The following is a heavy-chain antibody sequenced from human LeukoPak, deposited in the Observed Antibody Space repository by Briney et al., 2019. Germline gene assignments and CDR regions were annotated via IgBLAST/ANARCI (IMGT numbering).Heavy chain of an antibody. CDR3: ARVQAYGGKGYFDY. J-gene: IGHJ4*02. CDR1: GGSISSYY. V-gene: IGHV4-59*01. D-gene: IGHD4-23*01. CDR2: IYYSGST. Sequence: SETLSLTCTVSGGSISSYYWSWIRQPPGKGLEWIGNIYYSGSTNYNPSLKSRVTISVDTSKNQFSLKLSSVTAADTAVYYCARVQAYGGKGYFDYWGQGTLVTVSS.